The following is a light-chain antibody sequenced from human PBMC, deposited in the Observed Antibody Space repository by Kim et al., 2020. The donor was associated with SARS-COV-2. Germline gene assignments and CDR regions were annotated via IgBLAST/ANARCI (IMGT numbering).Light chain of an antibody. Sequence: QSVLTQPASVSGSPGQSITISCTGTSSDVGGYNYVSWYQQHPGKAPKLMIYDVSNRPSGVSNSFSGSKSGNTASLTISGLQAEDEADYYCSSYTSSSTLVFGGGTQLTVL. J-gene: IGLJ2*01. CDR3: SSYTSSSTLV. V-gene: IGLV2-14*03. CDR2: DVS. CDR1: SSDVGGYNY.